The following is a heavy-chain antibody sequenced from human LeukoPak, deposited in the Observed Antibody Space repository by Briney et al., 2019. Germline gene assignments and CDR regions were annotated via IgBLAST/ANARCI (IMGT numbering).Heavy chain of an antibody. D-gene: IGHD2-21*02. CDR2: IYKSGST. CDR1: GGSITGNA. CDR3: ARHRADCGGDCYIPNYFYGMDV. V-gene: IGHV4-59*08. Sequence: SETLSLTCTVSGGSITGNAWSWIRQTPEHGLEWIGDIYKSGSTEYNPSLKGRVTISTDTSKNQFSLKLKSVAAADTAVYYCARHRADCGGDCYIPNYFYGMDVWGQGTAVTVSS. J-gene: IGHJ6*02.